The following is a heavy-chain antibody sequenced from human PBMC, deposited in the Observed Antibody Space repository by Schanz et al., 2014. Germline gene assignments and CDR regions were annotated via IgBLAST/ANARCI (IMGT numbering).Heavy chain of an antibody. CDR1: GFTFSSYG. Sequence: VQLLESGGGLVQPGGSLRLSCAASGFTFSSYGMHWVRQAPGKGLEWVTFIRFDGSDKYYADSVKGRFTISRDNSKNTLYLQMNSLRAEDTAVYYCRLWFGELYYGMDVWGQGTTVTVSS. V-gene: IGHV3-30*02. D-gene: IGHD3-10*01. CDR3: RLWFGELYYGMDV. J-gene: IGHJ6*02. CDR2: IRFDGSDK.